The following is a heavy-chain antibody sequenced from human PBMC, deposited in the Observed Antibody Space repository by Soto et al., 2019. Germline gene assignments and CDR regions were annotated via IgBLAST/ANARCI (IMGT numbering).Heavy chain of an antibody. CDR2: ISGSGGST. J-gene: IGHJ3*02. D-gene: IGHD3-22*01. CDR3: AKVNWGDSSGYYSYDAFDI. V-gene: IGHV3-23*01. Sequence: GGSLRLSCAASGFTFSSYAMSWVRQAPGKGLEWVSAISGSGGSTYYADSVKGRFTISRDNSKNTLYLQMNSLRAEDTAVYYCAKVNWGDSSGYYSYDAFDIWGQGTMVTVSS. CDR1: GFTFSSYA.